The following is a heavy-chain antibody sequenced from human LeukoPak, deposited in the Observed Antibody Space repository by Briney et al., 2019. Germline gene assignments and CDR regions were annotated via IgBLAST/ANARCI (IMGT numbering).Heavy chain of an antibody. CDR3: ARGPDHYDSSGYFDY. CDR1: GGTFSSYA. J-gene: IGHJ4*02. D-gene: IGHD3-22*01. V-gene: IGHV1-69*05. CDR2: IIPIFGTA. Sequence: ASVKVSCKASGGTFSSYAISWVRQAPGQGLEWMGGIIPIFGTANYAQKFQGRVTITTDESTSTAYMELSSLRSEDTAVYYCARGPDHYDSSGYFDYWGQGTLVTVSS.